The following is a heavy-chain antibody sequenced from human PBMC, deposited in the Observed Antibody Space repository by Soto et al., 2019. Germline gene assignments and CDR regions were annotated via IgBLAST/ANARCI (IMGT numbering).Heavy chain of an antibody. CDR1: GFTFSSYS. Sequence: SLRLSCAASGFTFSSYSMNWGRQAPGKGLEWVSSISSSSSYIYYADSVKGRFTISRDNAKNSLYLQMNSLRAEDTAVYYRASPVIAAAGNDYWGQGTLVTVSS. V-gene: IGHV3-21*01. D-gene: IGHD6-13*01. CDR3: ASPVIAAAGNDY. CDR2: ISSSSSYI. J-gene: IGHJ4*02.